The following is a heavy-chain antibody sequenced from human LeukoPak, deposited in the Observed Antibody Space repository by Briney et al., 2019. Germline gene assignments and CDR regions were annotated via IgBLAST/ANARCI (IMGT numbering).Heavy chain of an antibody. V-gene: IGHV1-18*01. D-gene: IGHD3-22*01. CDR3: ARVGYDSSGYLGH. Sequence: ASVKVSCKVSGYTLTELSMHWVRQAPGKGLEWMGWISAYNGNTNYAQKLQGRVTMTTDTSTSTAYMELRSLRSDDTAVYYCARVGYDSSGYLGHWGQGTLVTVSS. CDR1: GYTLTELS. CDR2: ISAYNGNT. J-gene: IGHJ4*02.